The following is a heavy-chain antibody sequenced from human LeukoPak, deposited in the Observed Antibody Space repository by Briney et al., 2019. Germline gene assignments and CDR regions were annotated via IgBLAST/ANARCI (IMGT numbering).Heavy chain of an antibody. CDR1: GGTFSSYA. CDR2: IIPIFCTA. V-gene: IGHV1-69*05. Sequence: SVKVSCKASGGTFSSYAISWVRQAPGQGLEWMGGIIPIFCTANYAQKFQGRVTITTDESTSTASMELSSLRSADTAVYYCARLGHDSRGYYSDPGDYWGQGTLVTVSS. J-gene: IGHJ4*02. CDR3: ARLGHDSRGYYSDPGDY. D-gene: IGHD3-22*01.